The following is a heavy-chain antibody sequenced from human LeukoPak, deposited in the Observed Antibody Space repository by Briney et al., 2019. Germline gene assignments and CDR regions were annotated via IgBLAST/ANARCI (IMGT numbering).Heavy chain of an antibody. V-gene: IGHV4-4*02. J-gene: IGHJ4*02. CDR1: GGSISSSNW. CDR2: IYHSEST. CDR3: ARYYYDSSGYHDFDY. D-gene: IGHD3-22*01. Sequence: SGTLSLTCAVSGGSISSSNWWSWVRQPPGKGPEWIGEIYHSESTNYNPSLKGRVTISVDKSKNQFSLKLSSVTAADTAVYYCARYYYDSSGYHDFDYWGQGTLVTVSS.